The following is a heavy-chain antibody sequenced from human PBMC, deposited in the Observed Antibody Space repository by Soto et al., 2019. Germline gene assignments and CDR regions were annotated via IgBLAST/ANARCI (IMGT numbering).Heavy chain of an antibody. CDR2: INSHGGST. V-gene: IGHV3-23*01. Sequence: GGSLRLSCAASGFTFSSYAMSWVRQAPGKGLEWVSAINSHGGSTYYADSVKGRFTISRDSSKNTLYLQMNSLRAEDTAVYYCAKDRSSTSCYAFDDWGQGTLVTVSS. CDR3: AKDRSSTSCYAFDD. J-gene: IGHJ4*02. CDR1: GFTFSSYA. D-gene: IGHD2-2*01.